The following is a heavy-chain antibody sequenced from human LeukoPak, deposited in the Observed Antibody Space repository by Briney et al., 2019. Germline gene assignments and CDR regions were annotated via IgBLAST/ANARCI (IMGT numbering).Heavy chain of an antibody. CDR1: GFTFSSYS. Sequence: TGGSLRLSCAASGFTFSSYSMNWVRQAPGKGLEWVSSISSSSYIYYADSVKGRFTISRGNAKNSLYLQMNSLRAEDTAVYYCARWDHSGYEDYWGQGTLVTVSS. CDR3: ARWDHSGYEDY. D-gene: IGHD5-12*01. CDR2: ISSSSYI. J-gene: IGHJ4*02. V-gene: IGHV3-21*01.